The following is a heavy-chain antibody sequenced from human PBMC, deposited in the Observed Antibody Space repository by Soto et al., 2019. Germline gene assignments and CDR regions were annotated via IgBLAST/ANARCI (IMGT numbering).Heavy chain of an antibody. CDR2: IYYSGST. Sequence: PLQMKRHTKTVVWGCMKSYYGSWILKPPGKGLEWIGYIYYSGSTNYNPSLKSRVTISVDTSKNQFSLKLSSVTAADTAVYYCARCGYSGYDAFDIWGQGTMVTVSS. CDR3: ARCGYSGYDAFDI. V-gene: IGHV4-59*01. CDR1: WGCMKSYY. D-gene: IGHD5-12*01. J-gene: IGHJ3*02.